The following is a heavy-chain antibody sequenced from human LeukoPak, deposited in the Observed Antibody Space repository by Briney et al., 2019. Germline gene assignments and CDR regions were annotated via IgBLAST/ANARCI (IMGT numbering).Heavy chain of an antibody. CDR1: GGSISSGGYY. D-gene: IGHD3-16*01. CDR3: ARPAVGGFDY. J-gene: IGHJ4*02. CDR2: IYYSGST. V-gene: IGHV4-31*03. Sequence: SETLSLTCTVSGGSISSGGYYWSWIRQHPGKGLEWIGHIYYSGSTYYNPSLKSRVTISVDTSKNQFSLKLSSVTAADTAVYYCARPAVGGFDYWGQGTLVTVSS.